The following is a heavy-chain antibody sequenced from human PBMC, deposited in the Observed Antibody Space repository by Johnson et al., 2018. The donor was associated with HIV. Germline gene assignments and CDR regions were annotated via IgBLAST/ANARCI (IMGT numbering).Heavy chain of an antibody. V-gene: IGHV3-30*04. D-gene: IGHD2-15*01. CDR3: ARDRSRQLLLTSDAFDI. CDR1: GFTFSSYA. Sequence: VQLVESGGGVVQPGRSLRLSCAASGFTFSSYAMHWVRQAPGKGLEWVAVISYDGSNKYYADSVKGRFTISRDNSKNTLYLQMNSLRAEDTAVYYCARDRSRQLLLTSDAFDIWGQGTMVTVSS. CDR2: ISYDGSNK. J-gene: IGHJ3*02.